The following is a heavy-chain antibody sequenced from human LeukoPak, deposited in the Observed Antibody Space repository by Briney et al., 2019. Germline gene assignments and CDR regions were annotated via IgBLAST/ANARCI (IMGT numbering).Heavy chain of an antibody. V-gene: IGHV3-30*04. CDR2: ISYDGNSK. Sequence: GGSLRLSCAASGFIFSNYVFHWVRQAPGKGLEWMTMISYDGNSKYYADSVKGRFTVSRDNSKNTLFLQMNSLRAEDTAVYYCAKDGGLWVSAHWGDSWGRGTLVTVSS. J-gene: IGHJ4*02. D-gene: IGHD7-27*01. CDR1: GFIFSNYV. CDR3: AKDGGLWVSAHWGDS.